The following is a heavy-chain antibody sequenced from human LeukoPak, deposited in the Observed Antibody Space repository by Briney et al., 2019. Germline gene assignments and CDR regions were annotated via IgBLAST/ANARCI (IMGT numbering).Heavy chain of an antibody. Sequence: SETLSLTCTVSGGSISSYYWSWIRQPPGKGLEWIGYIYYSGSTNYNPSLKSRVTISVDTSKNQFSLKLSSVTAADTAVYYCARLSSSYYDSSGPYFDYWGQGTLVTVSS. D-gene: IGHD3-22*01. CDR3: ARLSSSYYDSSGPYFDY. J-gene: IGHJ4*02. CDR1: GGSISSYY. CDR2: IYYSGST. V-gene: IGHV4-59*01.